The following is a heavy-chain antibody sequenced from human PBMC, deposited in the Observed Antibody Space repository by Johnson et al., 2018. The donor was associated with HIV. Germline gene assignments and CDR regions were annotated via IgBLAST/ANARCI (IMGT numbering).Heavy chain of an antibody. V-gene: IGHV3-38-3*01. CDR1: GFTVSSNE. J-gene: IGHJ3*02. CDR3: AKGRSGGSGAFDI. D-gene: IGHD3-10*01. Sequence: VQLVESRGVLVQPGGSLRLSCAASGFTVSSNEMSWVRQAPGKGLEWVSSISGGSTYFADSRKGRFTISRDNSKNSLYVQMNRLRPEDTAAYFCAKGRSGGSGAFDIWGQGTVVTVSS. CDR2: ISGGST.